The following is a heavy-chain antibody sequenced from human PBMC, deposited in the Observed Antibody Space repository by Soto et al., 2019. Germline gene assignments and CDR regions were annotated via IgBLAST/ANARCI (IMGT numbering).Heavy chain of an antibody. CDR1: GFTFDDYA. Sequence: GGSLRLSCAASGFTFDDYAMRWVRQAPGKGLEWVSGISWNSGSIGYADSVKGRFTISRDNAKNSLYLQMNSLRAEDTALYYCAKESGPREAAATFDLWGRGTLVTVSS. D-gene: IGHD2-15*01. CDR3: AKESGPREAAATFDL. V-gene: IGHV3-9*01. CDR2: ISWNSGSI. J-gene: IGHJ2*01.